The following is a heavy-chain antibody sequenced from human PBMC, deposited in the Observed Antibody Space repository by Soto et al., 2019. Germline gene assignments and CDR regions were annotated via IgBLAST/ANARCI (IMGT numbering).Heavy chain of an antibody. CDR2: ISAYNGNT. CDR1: GYTFTSYG. J-gene: IGHJ4*02. V-gene: IGHV1-18*01. CDR3: ARVVGGILTGYYIDY. D-gene: IGHD3-9*01. Sequence: QVQLVQSGAEVKKPGASVKVSCKASGYTFTSYGISWVRQAPGQWREWMGWISAYNGNTNYAQKHQGRVTMTTDTSTSTAYVELRNLRSDDTADYYGARVVGGILTGYYIDYWGQGTLVTVSS.